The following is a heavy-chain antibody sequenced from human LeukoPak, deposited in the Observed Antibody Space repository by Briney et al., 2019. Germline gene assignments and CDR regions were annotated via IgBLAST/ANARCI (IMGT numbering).Heavy chain of an antibody. D-gene: IGHD3-9*01. Sequence: GASVRVSCKASGYTFTGYYMHWVRQAPGQGLAWMGWINSNSGVTKYAQNFQDRVTMTRDTSISTAYMALSRLTSDDTAIYYCARDGTLSGSWNDFWGQGSLVTVSS. J-gene: IGHJ4*02. CDR1: GYTFTGYY. CDR2: INSNSGVT. V-gene: IGHV1-2*02. CDR3: ARDGTLSGSWNDF.